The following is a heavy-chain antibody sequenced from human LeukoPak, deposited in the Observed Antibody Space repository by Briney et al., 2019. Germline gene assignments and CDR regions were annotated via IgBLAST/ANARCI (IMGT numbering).Heavy chain of an antibody. CDR1: GFTFNTYT. J-gene: IGHJ6*03. Sequence: PGGSLRLSCAASGFTFNTYTMSWVRQAPGKGLEWVSCISSSSSYIYYADSVKGRFTISRDNVKNSLYLQMSSLRAEDTAVDYCARDSGAGGYYYYNMDVWGEGTTVTVTS. CDR3: ARDSGAGGYYYYNMDV. V-gene: IGHV3-21*04. D-gene: IGHD3-10*01. CDR2: ISSSSSYI.